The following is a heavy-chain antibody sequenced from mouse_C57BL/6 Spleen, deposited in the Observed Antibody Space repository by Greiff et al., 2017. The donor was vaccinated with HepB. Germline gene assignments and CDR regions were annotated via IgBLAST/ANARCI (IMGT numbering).Heavy chain of an antibody. CDR3: ARPDGKNWYFDV. CDR1: GFTFSDYG. Sequence: DVHLVESGGGLVKPGGSLKLSCAASGFTFSDYGMHWVRQAPEKGLEWVAYISSGSSTIYYADTVKGRFTISRDNAKNTLFLQMTSLRSEDTAMYYCARPDGKNWYFDVWGTGTTVTVSS. J-gene: IGHJ1*03. CDR2: ISSGSSTI. D-gene: IGHD2-1*01. V-gene: IGHV5-17*01.